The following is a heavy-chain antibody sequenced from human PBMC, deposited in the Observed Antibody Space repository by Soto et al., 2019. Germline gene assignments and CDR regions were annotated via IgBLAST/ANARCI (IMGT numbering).Heavy chain of an antibody. CDR3: ARDGPHIPAVGDV. CDR1: GYTFINYG. D-gene: IGHD6-13*01. V-gene: IGHV1-18*01. J-gene: IGHJ6*02. CDR2: ISAYNGDK. Sequence: QVYLVQSGPEVKKPGASVKVSCKASGYTFINYGVSWVRQAPGQGLEWMGWISAYNGDKKYAQNVQGRVTLTTDTSTSPAYMEMWILRSDDTAADYCARDGPHIPAVGDVWGQGTTVTVSS.